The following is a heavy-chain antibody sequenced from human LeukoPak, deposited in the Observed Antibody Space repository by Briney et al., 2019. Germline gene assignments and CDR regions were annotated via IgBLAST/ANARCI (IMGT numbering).Heavy chain of an antibody. CDR1: GHTFSDYN. CDR2: INTNTGNP. V-gene: IGHV7-4-1*02. Sequence: GASVKVSCKASGHTFSDYNMHWVRQAPGQGPEWMGWINTNTGNPTYAQGFTGRFVFSLDTSVSTAYLQISSLKAEDTAVYYCARENGVYDSSGYYPIAFDYWGQGTLVTVSS. D-gene: IGHD3-22*01. J-gene: IGHJ4*02. CDR3: ARENGVYDSSGYYPIAFDY.